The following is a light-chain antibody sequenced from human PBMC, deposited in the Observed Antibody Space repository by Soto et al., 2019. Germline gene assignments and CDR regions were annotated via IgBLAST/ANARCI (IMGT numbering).Light chain of an antibody. CDR1: QSISDS. CDR3: QQSYRTPRT. J-gene: IGKJ1*01. Sequence: DIQMTQSPSSLSASVGDRVTITCRASQSISDSLNWYQHKPGTAPKLLMHAASSLDRGVPSRFSGSGSGTDFTLTISSLQPEDFATYYCQQSYRTPRTFGQGTKVDIK. V-gene: IGKV1-39*01. CDR2: AAS.